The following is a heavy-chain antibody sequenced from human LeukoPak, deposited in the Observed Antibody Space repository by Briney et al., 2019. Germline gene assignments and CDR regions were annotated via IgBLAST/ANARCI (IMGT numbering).Heavy chain of an antibody. CDR3: ARVHDSDYKIYNWFDP. V-gene: IGHV4-30-2*01. J-gene: IGHJ5*02. CDR1: GGSISSGGYY. D-gene: IGHD4-11*01. Sequence: SQTLSLTCTVSGGSISSGGYYWSWIRQPPGKGLEWIGYIYHSGSTYYNPSLKSRVTISVDRSKNQFSLKLSSVTAADTAVYYCARVHDSDYKIYNWFDPWGQGTLVTVSS. CDR2: IYHSGST.